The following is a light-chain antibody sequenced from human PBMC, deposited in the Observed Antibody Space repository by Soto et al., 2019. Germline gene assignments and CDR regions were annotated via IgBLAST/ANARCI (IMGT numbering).Light chain of an antibody. CDR2: LVS. J-gene: IGKJ3*01. Sequence: DVVMTQSPLSLPVTLGQPASISCRSSQSLVNSDGNIFLNWFQRRPGQSPRRLIYLVSNRDSGVPDRFSGSGSGTDFTLKISRVEAEDVGVYYCMQGTHWPFTFGPGTKVDIK. CDR3: MQGTHWPFT. CDR1: QSLVNSDGNIF. V-gene: IGKV2-30*01.